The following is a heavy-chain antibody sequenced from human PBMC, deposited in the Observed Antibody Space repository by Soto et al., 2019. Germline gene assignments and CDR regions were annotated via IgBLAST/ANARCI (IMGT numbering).Heavy chain of an antibody. D-gene: IGHD2-2*01. CDR3: AKLDTLGYCSSTSCPDFDY. V-gene: IGHV3-30*18. J-gene: IGHJ4*02. CDR1: GFTFSSYG. Sequence: GGSLRLSCAASGFTFSSYGMHWVRQAPGKGLEWVAVISYDGSNKYYADSVKGRFTISRDNSKNTLYLQMNSLRAEDAAVYYCAKLDTLGYCSSTSCPDFDYWGQGTLVTVSS. CDR2: ISYDGSNK.